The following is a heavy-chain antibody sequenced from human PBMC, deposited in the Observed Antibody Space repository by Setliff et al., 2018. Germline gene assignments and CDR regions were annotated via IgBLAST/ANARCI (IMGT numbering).Heavy chain of an antibody. V-gene: IGHV1-46*01. D-gene: IGHD3-16*01. J-gene: IGHJ3*02. Sequence: ASVKVSCKASGYTFTSYYMHWVRQAPGQGLEWMGIINPSGGSTSYAQKFQGRVTMTRDTSTRTAYMELRSLRSDDTAVYYCARDRRMGEERGHAFDIWGQGTMVTVSS. CDR2: INPSGGST. CDR3: ARDRRMGEERGHAFDI. CDR1: GYTFTSYY.